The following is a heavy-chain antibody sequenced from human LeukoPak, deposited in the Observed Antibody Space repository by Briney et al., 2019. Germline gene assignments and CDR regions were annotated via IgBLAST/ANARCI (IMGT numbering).Heavy chain of an antibody. CDR3: ARERDEGFDY. V-gene: IGHV3-21*01. D-gene: IGHD5-24*01. Sequence: PGGSLRLSCAASGFTFSSHSMNWVRQAPGKGLEWVSSSGTRSSSIYYADSVKGRFTISRDNARNSLYLQMNSLKAEDTAVYYCARERDEGFDYWGQGTLVTVSS. CDR1: GFTFSSHS. CDR2: SGTRSSSI. J-gene: IGHJ4*02.